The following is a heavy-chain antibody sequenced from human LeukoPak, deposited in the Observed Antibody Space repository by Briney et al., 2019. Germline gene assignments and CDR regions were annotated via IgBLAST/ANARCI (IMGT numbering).Heavy chain of an antibody. D-gene: IGHD3-22*01. Sequence: GGSLRLSCAASGFTFNKYTMNWGRQAPGKGLEWVSSISTSSSYIYYADSVKGRFTISRDNSKNTVYLQMDSLRAEDTAVYYCARELQYYDSSGYPMSYGFDIWGQGTMVTVSS. CDR3: ARELQYYDSSGYPMSYGFDI. CDR2: ISTSSSYI. J-gene: IGHJ3*02. CDR1: GFTFNKYT. V-gene: IGHV3-21*01.